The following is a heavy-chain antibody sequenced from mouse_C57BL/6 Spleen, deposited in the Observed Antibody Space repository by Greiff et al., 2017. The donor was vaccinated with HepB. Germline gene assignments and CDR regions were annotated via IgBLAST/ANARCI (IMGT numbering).Heavy chain of an antibody. CDR3: ARERSAYGSSYWYFDV. CDR1: GYTFTSYW. CDR2: IHPNSGST. Sequence: QVQLQQPGAELVKPGASVKLSCKASGYTFTSYWMHWVKQRPGQGLEWIGMIHPNSGSTNYNEKFKSKATLTVDKSSSTDYMQLSSLTSEDSAVYYCARERSAYGSSYWYFDVWGTGTTVTVSS. J-gene: IGHJ1*03. D-gene: IGHD1-1*01. V-gene: IGHV1-64*01.